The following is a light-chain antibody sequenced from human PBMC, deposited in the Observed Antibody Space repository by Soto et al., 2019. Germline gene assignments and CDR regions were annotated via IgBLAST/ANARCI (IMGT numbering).Light chain of an antibody. J-gene: IGKJ1*01. V-gene: IGKV1-5*01. CDR3: QPYKTYSWT. Sequence: DIQMTQSPSILSASVGDRVTITCRASQRITNWLAWYQQKPGKAPKLLIYDASSLKSGVPSRFSGSGSGTEFTLNISSLQPDDFASYYCQPYKTYSWTFGQGTKVDIK. CDR1: QRITNW. CDR2: DAS.